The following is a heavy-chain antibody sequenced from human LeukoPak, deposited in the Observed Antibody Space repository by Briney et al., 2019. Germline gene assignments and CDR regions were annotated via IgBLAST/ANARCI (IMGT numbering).Heavy chain of an antibody. J-gene: IGHJ3*02. D-gene: IGHD3-22*01. Sequence: ASVKVSCKASGYTFTSYAMNWVRQAPGQGLEWMGWINTNTGNPTYAQGFTGRFVFSLDTSVSTAYLQISSLKAEDTAVYYCARTYYYDSSGYRGHDAFDIWGQGTMVTVSS. V-gene: IGHV7-4-1*02. CDR1: GYTFTSYA. CDR2: INTNTGNP. CDR3: ARTYYYDSSGYRGHDAFDI.